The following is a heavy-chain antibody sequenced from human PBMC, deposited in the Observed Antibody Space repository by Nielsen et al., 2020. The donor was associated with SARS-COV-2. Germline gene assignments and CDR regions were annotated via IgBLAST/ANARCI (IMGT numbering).Heavy chain of an antibody. CDR2: IRSKAYGGTT. CDR3: TSYYRITIFGVVQNWFDP. J-gene: IGHJ5*02. CDR1: GFTVSTNY. D-gene: IGHD3-3*01. Sequence: GGSLRLSCAASGFTVSTNYMSWVRQAPGKGLEWVGFIRSKAYGGTTEYAASVKGRFTISRDDSKSIAYLQMNSLKTEDTAVYYCTSYYRITIFGVVQNWFDPWGQGTLVTVSS. V-gene: IGHV3-49*04.